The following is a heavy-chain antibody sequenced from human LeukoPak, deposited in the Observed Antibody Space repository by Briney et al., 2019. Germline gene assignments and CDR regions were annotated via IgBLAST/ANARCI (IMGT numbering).Heavy chain of an antibody. D-gene: IGHD3-3*01. V-gene: IGHV1-18*01. Sequence: ASVKVSCKASGYTFTSYGISWVRQAPGQGLEWMGWISAYNGNTNYAQKLQGRVTMTTDTSTSTAYMELRSLRSDDTAVYYCARAQGYYDFWSGYSGNAFDIWGQGTMVTVSS. J-gene: IGHJ3*02. CDR2: ISAYNGNT. CDR3: ARAQGYYDFWSGYSGNAFDI. CDR1: GYTFTSYG.